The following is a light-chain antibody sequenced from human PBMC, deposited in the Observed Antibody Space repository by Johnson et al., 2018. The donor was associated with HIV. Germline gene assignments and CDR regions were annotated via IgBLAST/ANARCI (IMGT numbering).Light chain of an antibody. CDR3: GTWDSSLSAGRIYV. CDR1: TSNIGNNY. V-gene: IGLV1-51*01. J-gene: IGLJ1*01. Sequence: QAVLTQPPSVSAAPGQKVTISCSGSTSNIGNNYVSWYQQLPGTAPKLLIYDNNKRPSGIPDRFSGSKSGTSATLGITGLQTGDEADYYCGTWDSSLSAGRIYVFGTGTEITVL. CDR2: DNN.